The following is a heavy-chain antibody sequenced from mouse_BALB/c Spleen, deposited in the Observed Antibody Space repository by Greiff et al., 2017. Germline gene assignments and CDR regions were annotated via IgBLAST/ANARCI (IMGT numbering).Heavy chain of an antibody. CDR3: TRLEFAY. CDR1: GFTFSNYW. CDR2: IRLKSNNYAT. Sequence: EVKVEESGGGLVQPGGSMKLSCVASGFTFSNYWMNWVRQSPEKGLEWVAEIRLKSNNYATHYAETVKGRFTISRDDSKSSVYLQMNNLRAEDTGIDYCTRLEFAYWGQGTLVTVSA. V-gene: IGHV6-6*02. J-gene: IGHJ3*01.